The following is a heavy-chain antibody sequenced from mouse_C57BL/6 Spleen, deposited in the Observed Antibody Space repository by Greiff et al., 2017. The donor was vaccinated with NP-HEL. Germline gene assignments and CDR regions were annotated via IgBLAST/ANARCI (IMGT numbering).Heavy chain of an antibody. CDR3: ARSDYDYGAWFAY. CDR1: GYAFSSYW. J-gene: IGHJ3*01. Sequence: VKLVESGAELVKPGASVKISCKASGYAFSSYWMNWVKQRPGKGLEWIGQIYPGDGDTNYNGKFKGKATLTADKSSSTAYMQLSSLTSEDSAVYFCARSDYDYGAWFAYWGQGTLVTVSA. V-gene: IGHV1-80*01. CDR2: IYPGDGDT. D-gene: IGHD2-4*01.